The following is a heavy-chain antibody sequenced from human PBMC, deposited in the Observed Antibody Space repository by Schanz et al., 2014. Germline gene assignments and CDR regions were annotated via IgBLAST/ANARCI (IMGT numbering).Heavy chain of an antibody. Sequence: GQLAESGGGLVQPGGSLRLSCAVSGFTVSSYGMHWVRQAPGKGLEWVALITNDGSIKYYADSVEGRFTISRDNSRNTLYLQMNSLRTEDTAVYYCASPSGYSDYGTYFDFWGQGTLVTVSS. J-gene: IGHJ4*02. CDR2: ITNDGSIK. V-gene: IGHV3-30*03. D-gene: IGHD5-12*01. CDR3: ASPSGYSDYGTYFDF. CDR1: GFTVSSYG.